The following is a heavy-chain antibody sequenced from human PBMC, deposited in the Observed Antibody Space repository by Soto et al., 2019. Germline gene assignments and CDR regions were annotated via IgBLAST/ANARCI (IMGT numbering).Heavy chain of an antibody. CDR3: ARVFVVVPAATHDAFDI. CDR1: GGSFSGYY. V-gene: IGHV4-34*01. D-gene: IGHD2-2*01. CDR2: INHSGST. J-gene: IGHJ3*02. Sequence: SETLSLTCAVYGGSFSGYYWSWIRQPPGKGLEWIGEINHSGSTNYNPSLKSRVTISVDTSKNQFSLKLSSVTAADTAVYYCARVFVVVPAATHDAFDIWGQGTMVTVSS.